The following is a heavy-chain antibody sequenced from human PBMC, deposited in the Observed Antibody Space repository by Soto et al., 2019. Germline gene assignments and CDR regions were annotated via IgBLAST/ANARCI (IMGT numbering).Heavy chain of an antibody. D-gene: IGHD6-19*01. Sequence: GGSLRLSCAASGFTFSDYYMSWIRQAPGKGLEWVSYISSSGSTIYYADSVKGRFTISRDNAKNSLYLQMNSLRAEDTAVYYCAKDSSGWYRESYFDYWGQGTLVTVSS. J-gene: IGHJ4*02. CDR3: AKDSSGWYRESYFDY. V-gene: IGHV3-11*01. CDR2: ISSSGSTI. CDR1: GFTFSDYY.